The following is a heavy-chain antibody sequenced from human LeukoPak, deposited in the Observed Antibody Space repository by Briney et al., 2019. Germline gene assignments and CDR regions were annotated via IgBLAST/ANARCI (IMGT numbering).Heavy chain of an antibody. CDR2: IPDSGRYS. CDR1: GLTFSDDY. D-gene: IGHD3-22*01. J-gene: IGHJ4*02. Sequence: PGGSLRLSCAVSGLTFSDDYMSWIRQAPGKGLEWVSSIPDSGRYSHHADSVKGRFTISRDNAKNSLYLDMDNLRAEDTAVYYCAREGLYYYDSTGIFDYWGQGTLVTVSS. CDR3: AREGLYYYDSTGIFDY. V-gene: IGHV3-11*06.